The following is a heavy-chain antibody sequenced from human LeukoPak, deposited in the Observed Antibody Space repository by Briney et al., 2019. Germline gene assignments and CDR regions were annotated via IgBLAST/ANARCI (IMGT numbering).Heavy chain of an antibody. CDR1: GFTFSSHW. V-gene: IGHV3-23*01. CDR2: ISGSGGST. CDR3: AKGGGDEGPRRIMITY. Sequence: PGGSLRLSCAASGFTFSSHWMSWVRQAPGKGLEWVSAISGSGGSTYYADSVKGRFTISRDNSKNTLYLQMNSLRAEDTAVYYCAKGGGDEGPRRIMITYWGQGTLVTVSS. J-gene: IGHJ4*02. D-gene: IGHD3-16*01.